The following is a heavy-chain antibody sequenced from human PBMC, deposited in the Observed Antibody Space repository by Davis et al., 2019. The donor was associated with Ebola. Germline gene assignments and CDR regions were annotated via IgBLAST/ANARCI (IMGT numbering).Heavy chain of an antibody. CDR3: ARTSGQWLAYTEIDY. Sequence: GSLSLTCTVSGASITTYYWSWIRQSPGKGLQWIGYMFYTGVADYNPSFKSRVTILVDTSKNQFSLRLSSVTAADTAVYYCARTSGQWLAYTEIDYWGQGTLVTVSS. CDR1: GASITTYY. J-gene: IGHJ4*02. D-gene: IGHD6-19*01. CDR2: MFYTGVA. V-gene: IGHV4-59*01.